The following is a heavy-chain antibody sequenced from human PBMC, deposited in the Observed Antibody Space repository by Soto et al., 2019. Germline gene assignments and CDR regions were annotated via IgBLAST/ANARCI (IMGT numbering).Heavy chain of an antibody. CDR1: GGSISDYY. D-gene: IGHD3-22*01. CDR2: IYYGWST. Sequence: SETLSLTCTVSGGSISDYYWSWIRQPPGKGLEWIGYIYYGWSTNYNPSLKSRVTISVDTSKNQFSLKLISVTAADTAVYYCARDREYYDSSGLYFDYWGQGTLVTAS. J-gene: IGHJ4*02. V-gene: IGHV4-59*01. CDR3: ARDREYYDSSGLYFDY.